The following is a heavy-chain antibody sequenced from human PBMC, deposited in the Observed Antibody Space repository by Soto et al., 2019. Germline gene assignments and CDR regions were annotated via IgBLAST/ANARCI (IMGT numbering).Heavy chain of an antibody. D-gene: IGHD3-16*02. CDR3: ARRGLSIMITFGGVIVSPPDY. J-gene: IGHJ4*02. CDR2: INHSGST. CDR1: GGSFSGYY. V-gene: IGHV4-34*01. Sequence: SETLSLTCAVYGGSFSGYYWSWIRQPPGKGLEWIGEINHSGSTNYNPSLKSRVTISVDTSKNQFSLKLSSVTAADTAVYYCARRGLSIMITFGGVIVSPPDYWGQGTLVTAS.